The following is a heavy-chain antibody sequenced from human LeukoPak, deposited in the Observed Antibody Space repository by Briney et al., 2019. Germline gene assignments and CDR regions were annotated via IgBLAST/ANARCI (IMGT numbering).Heavy chain of an antibody. J-gene: IGHJ4*02. CDR2: IFYSGTT. CDR1: GGSISSSSYY. D-gene: IGHD1-14*01. CDR3: TRKMGVGGTRPFDY. Sequence: SETLSLTCTVSGGSISSSSYYWGWIRQPPGKGPEWIGEIFYSGTTNYNPSLKSRVTVSIDRSKNQFSLNLTSVTAADTAVYYCTRKMGVGGTRPFDYWGRGTLVTVSS. V-gene: IGHV4-39*07.